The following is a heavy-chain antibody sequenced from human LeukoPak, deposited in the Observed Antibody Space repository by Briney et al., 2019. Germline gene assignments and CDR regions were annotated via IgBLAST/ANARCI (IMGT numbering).Heavy chain of an antibody. CDR2: VSSDARQK. J-gene: IGHJ4*02. D-gene: IGHD6-13*01. V-gene: IGHV3-30*03. CDR3: ARCGVGVAAAAANC. Sequence: GGSLRLSCVASGFTFSCCGMHWVRQAPGKGLEWMASVSSDARQKDYADSVKGRFTISRDNSKNTLYLQMDSLRTEDTAVYYCARCGVGVAAAAANCWGQGTLLTVSS. CDR1: GFTFSCCG.